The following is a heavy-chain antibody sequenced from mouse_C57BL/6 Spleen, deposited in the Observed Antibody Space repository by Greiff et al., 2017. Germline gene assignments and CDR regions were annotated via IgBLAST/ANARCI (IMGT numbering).Heavy chain of an antibody. J-gene: IGHJ2*01. CDR2: IDPETGGT. V-gene: IGHV1-15*01. CDR1: GYTFTDYE. Sequence: QVQLQQSGAELVRPGASVTLSCKASGYTFTDYEMHWVKQTPVHGLEWIGAIDPETGGTAYNQKFKGKAILTADKSSSTAYMVLRSLTSEDSAVYYCTGYYASENYFDYWGQGTTLTVSS. CDR3: TGYYASENYFDY. D-gene: IGHD2-1*01.